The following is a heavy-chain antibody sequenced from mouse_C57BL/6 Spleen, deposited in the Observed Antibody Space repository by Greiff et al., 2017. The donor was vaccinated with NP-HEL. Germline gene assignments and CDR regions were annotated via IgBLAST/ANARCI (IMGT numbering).Heavy chain of an antibody. CDR1: GYTFTSYW. D-gene: IGHD2-1*01. Sequence: VQLQQSGAELVMPGASVKLSCKASGYTFTSYWMHWVKQRPGPGLECIGELDPSDSYTNYNQKFNGKSTLTVDKSSSTAYMQLSSLTSEDSAVYYFARYENLIYYGNYGYFDVWGTGTTVTVSS. CDR3: ARYENLIYYGNYGYFDV. CDR2: LDPSDSYT. V-gene: IGHV1-69*01. J-gene: IGHJ1*03.